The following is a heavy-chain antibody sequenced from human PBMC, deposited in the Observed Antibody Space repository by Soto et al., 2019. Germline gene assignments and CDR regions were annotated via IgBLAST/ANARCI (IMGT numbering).Heavy chain of an antibody. V-gene: IGHV1-2*04. J-gene: IGHJ4*02. Sequence: QVQLVQSGAEVKKPGASVKVSCKASGYTFIGYYIHWVRQAPGQGLEWMGWINPNSGDTSYAQRFRGLVTVTRDTSISTAYMELNRLKSDDTAMYYCARGEGDGHYFDYWGLGTLVTVSS. CDR2: INPNSGDT. D-gene: IGHD3-16*01. CDR1: GYTFIGYY. CDR3: ARGEGDGHYFDY.